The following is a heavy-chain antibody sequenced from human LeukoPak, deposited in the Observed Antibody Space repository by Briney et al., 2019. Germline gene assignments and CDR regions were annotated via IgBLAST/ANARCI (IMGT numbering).Heavy chain of an antibody. CDR1: GFTFSSYW. CDR3: ARSSSWTPKYYYYYYMDV. V-gene: IGHV3-7*01. J-gene: IGHJ6*03. D-gene: IGHD6-13*01. Sequence: GGSLRLSCAASGFTFSSYWMSWVRQAPGKGLEWVANIKQDGSEKYYVDSVKGRFTISRDNAKNSLFLQVNSLRGEDTAVYYCARSSSWTPKYYYYYYMDVWGKGTTVTVSS. CDR2: IKQDGSEK.